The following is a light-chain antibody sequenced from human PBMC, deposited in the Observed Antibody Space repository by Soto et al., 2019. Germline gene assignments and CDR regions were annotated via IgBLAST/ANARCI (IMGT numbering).Light chain of an antibody. J-gene: IGKJ5*01. CDR1: QSVTSN. CDR2: GAS. Sequence: EIVMTQSRATLSVSPGESATLSCRASQSVTSNLAWYQHKPGQAPRLLIYGASTRATGLPARFSGSGSGTDFTLTISSLQSEDFAVYYCQQYNTWPPITFGQGTRLEIK. CDR3: QQYNTWPPIT. V-gene: IGKV3-15*01.